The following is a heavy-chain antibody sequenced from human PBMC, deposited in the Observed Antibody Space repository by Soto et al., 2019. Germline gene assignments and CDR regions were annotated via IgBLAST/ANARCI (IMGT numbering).Heavy chain of an antibody. CDR2: IYYSGST. CDR3: ARDGYDSLNGMDV. D-gene: IGHD5-12*01. J-gene: IGHJ6*02. Sequence: SETLSLTCTVAGGSISSGGYYWSWIRQHPGKGLEWIGYIYYSGSTYYNPSLKSRVTISVDTSKNQFSLKLSSVTAADTAVYYCARDGYDSLNGMDVWGQGTTVTVSS. V-gene: IGHV4-31*03. CDR1: GGSISSGGYY.